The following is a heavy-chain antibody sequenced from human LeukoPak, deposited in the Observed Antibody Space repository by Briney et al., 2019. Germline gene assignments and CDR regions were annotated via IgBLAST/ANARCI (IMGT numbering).Heavy chain of an antibody. CDR1: GYTFTGYY. J-gene: IGHJ6*03. V-gene: IGHV1-2*02. Sequence: ASVKVSCKASGYTFTGYYMHWVRQAPGQGLEWMGWINPNSGGTNYAQKSQGRVTMTRDTSISTAYMELSRLRSDDTAVYYCASSGYYYYYYMDVWGKGTTVTVSS. CDR3: ASSGYYYYYYMDV. CDR2: INPNSGGT.